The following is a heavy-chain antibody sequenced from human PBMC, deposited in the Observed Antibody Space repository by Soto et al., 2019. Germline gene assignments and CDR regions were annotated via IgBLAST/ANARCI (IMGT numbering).Heavy chain of an antibody. V-gene: IGHV1-18*01. CDR3: ALVVPGAAAWFGP. CDR1: GYTFSNYG. CDR2: ISLYSDGT. Sequence: ASVKVSGKTSGYTFSNYGITWVRQAPGQPLEWLGWISLYSDGTNYAQKFQGRVSMTTDTSTTTAYMELRSLRSDDTAVYYCALVVPGAAAWFGPWGQGTLVTVSS. D-gene: IGHD2-2*01. J-gene: IGHJ5*02.